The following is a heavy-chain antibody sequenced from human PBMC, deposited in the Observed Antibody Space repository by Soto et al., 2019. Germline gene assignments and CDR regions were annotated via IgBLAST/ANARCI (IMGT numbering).Heavy chain of an antibody. CDR2: ISYDGSNK. CDR1: GFTFSSYG. D-gene: IGHD3-16*01. Sequence: PGGSLRLSCAASGFTFSSYGLHWVRQAPGKGLEWVAVISYDGSNKYYADSVKGRFTISRDNSKYTLYLQMNSLRAEDTAVYYCAKSSSGDYVIGYFDYWGQGTLVTVSS. CDR3: AKSSSGDYVIGYFDY. J-gene: IGHJ4*02. V-gene: IGHV3-30*18.